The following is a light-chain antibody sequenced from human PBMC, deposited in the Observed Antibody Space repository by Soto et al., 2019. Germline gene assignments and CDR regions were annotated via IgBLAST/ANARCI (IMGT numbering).Light chain of an antibody. CDR2: AAS. Sequence: IQMTQSPSSLSASVGDRVTITCRASQGISNYLAWYQQKPGKVPKLLIYAASTLQSGVPSRFSGSGSGTDVTLTISILQPEGVATFYCQKYNSAQWTFVQGTKVEIK. CDR3: QKYNSAQWT. V-gene: IGKV1-27*01. CDR1: QGISNY. J-gene: IGKJ1*01.